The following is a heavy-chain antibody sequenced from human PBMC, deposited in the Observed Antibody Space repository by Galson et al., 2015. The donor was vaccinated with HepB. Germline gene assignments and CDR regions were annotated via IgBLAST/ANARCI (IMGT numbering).Heavy chain of an antibody. Sequence: VKVSCKASGYTFTRYGISWVRQAPGQGLEWMGWISAYGNTNQAQKFQGRVTMTTDTSTSTAYMELRSLRSDDTAVYYCARGGMATVGGPTFDHWGQGTLVTVSS. CDR2: ISAYGNT. CDR1: GYTFTRYG. V-gene: IGHV1-18*01. CDR3: ARGGMATVGGPTFDH. J-gene: IGHJ4*02. D-gene: IGHD5-24*01.